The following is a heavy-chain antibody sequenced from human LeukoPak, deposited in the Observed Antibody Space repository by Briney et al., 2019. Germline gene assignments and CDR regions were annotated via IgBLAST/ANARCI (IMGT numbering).Heavy chain of an antibody. CDR2: LYIGGNT. D-gene: IGHD5-18*01. CDR1: GFIFTNYF. V-gene: IGHV3-53*01. CDR3: MTAAGYNFGQY. J-gene: IGHJ4*02. Sequence: PGGSLRLSCAASGFIFTNYFMSWVRQAPGKGLEWVSALYIGGNTYYADSVRGRFTISRDNSKNTVFLQMNSLRAEDTAIYYCMTAAGYNFGQYWGQGTLVTVSS.